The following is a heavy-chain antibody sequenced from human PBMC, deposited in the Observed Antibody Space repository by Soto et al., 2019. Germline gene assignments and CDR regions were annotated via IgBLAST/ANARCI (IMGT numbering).Heavy chain of an antibody. CDR3: ARNLAYGGGYTFDY. CDR1: AFTLSDHF. V-gene: IGHV3-72*01. D-gene: IGHD2-21*01. J-gene: IGHJ4*02. CDR2: SRDKAHSYTT. Sequence: EVQLVESGGGLVQPGGSLRLSCAVSAFTLSDHFIDWVRQAPGKGLEWVGRSRDKAHSYTTEYHASVKGRFTISRDDSRNALYLQMNSLKTEDTAVYYCARNLAYGGGYTFDYWGQGTLVTVSS.